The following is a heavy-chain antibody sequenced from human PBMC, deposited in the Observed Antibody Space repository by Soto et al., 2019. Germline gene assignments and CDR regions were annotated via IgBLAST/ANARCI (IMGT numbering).Heavy chain of an antibody. CDR2: TRQDGGEK. Sequence: GGPLRLSYAASWFTFRDHWVSWLRQAPGKGLEWVANTRQDGGEKYYVDSVKGRFTISRDNAKNSLYLQMNNLRAEDTAIYYCARDGSGWSHYWGRGILVTVS. CDR3: ARDGSGWSHY. CDR1: WFTFRDHW. V-gene: IGHV3-7*01. J-gene: IGHJ4*02. D-gene: IGHD6-19*01.